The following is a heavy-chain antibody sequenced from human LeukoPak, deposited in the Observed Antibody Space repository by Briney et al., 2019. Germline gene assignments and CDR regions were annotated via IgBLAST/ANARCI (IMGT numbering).Heavy chain of an antibody. D-gene: IGHD5-18*01. CDR3: ARHDSFIPY. Sequence: PGGSLRLSCAACGFTFNYYAMSWVRQAPGKGLEWVSSISDNEGRTYYTDSVKGRFTISRDNTKNTVYLQMHNLRADDTAVYFCARHDSFIPYWGQGALVTVSS. CDR2: ISDNEGRT. V-gene: IGHV3-23*01. J-gene: IGHJ4*02. CDR1: GFTFNYYA.